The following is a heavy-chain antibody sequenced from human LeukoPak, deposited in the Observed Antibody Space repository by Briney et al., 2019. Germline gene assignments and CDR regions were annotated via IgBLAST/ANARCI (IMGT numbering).Heavy chain of an antibody. CDR3: ARRTSGAFAI. Sequence: GGSLRLSCAASGFTFSSYAMSWVRQAPGKGLEWVSGISGSGGPTYYADSVRGRFTISRDNSKNTLYLQMNSLRAEDTAVYYCARRTSGAFAIWGQGTKVTVSS. J-gene: IGHJ3*02. CDR1: GFTFSSYA. V-gene: IGHV3-23*01. CDR2: ISGSGGPT.